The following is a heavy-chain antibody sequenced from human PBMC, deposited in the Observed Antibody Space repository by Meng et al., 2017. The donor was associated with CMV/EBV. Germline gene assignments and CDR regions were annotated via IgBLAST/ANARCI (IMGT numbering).Heavy chain of an antibody. J-gene: IGHJ4*02. CDR3: ARKYYYDSSGYDYSV. Sequence: ASVKVSCKASGYTFTSYGISWVRQAPGQGLEWMGWISAYNGNTNYAQKLQGRVTMTTDTSTSTAYMELRSLRSDDTAVYYCARKYYYDSSGYDYSVWGQGTLVTVSS. CDR1: GYTFTSYG. D-gene: IGHD3-22*01. CDR2: ISAYNGNT. V-gene: IGHV1-18*01.